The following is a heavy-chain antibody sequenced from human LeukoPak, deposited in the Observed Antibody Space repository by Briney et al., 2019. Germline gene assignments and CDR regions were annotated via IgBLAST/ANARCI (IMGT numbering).Heavy chain of an antibody. CDR2: ISGSGGST. Sequence: PGGSLRLSCAASGFTFSSYAMSWVRQAPGKGLEWVSAISGSGGSTYYADSVKGRFTISRDNSKNTLYLQMNSLRAEDTAVYYCAKVISGSNYYYYYMDVWGKGTTVTVSS. J-gene: IGHJ6*03. CDR1: GFTFSSYA. V-gene: IGHV3-23*01. CDR3: AKVISGSNYYYYYMDV. D-gene: IGHD3-10*01.